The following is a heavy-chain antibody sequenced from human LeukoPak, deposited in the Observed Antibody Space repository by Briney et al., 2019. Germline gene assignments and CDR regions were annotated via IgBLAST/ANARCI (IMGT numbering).Heavy chain of an antibody. CDR2: IYYSGST. Sequence: SETLSLTCTVSGGSISSSSYYWSWIRQPPGKGLEWIGYIYYSGSTNYNPSLKSRVTISVDTSKNQFSLKLSSVTAADTAVYYCARGPIVVVPAATNWFDPWGQGTLVTVSS. D-gene: IGHD2-2*01. CDR3: ARGPIVVVPAATNWFDP. CDR1: GGSISSSSYY. V-gene: IGHV4-61*05. J-gene: IGHJ5*02.